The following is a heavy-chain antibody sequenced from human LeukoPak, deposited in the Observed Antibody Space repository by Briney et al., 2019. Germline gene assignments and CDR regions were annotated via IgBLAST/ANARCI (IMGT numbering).Heavy chain of an antibody. J-gene: IGHJ5*02. V-gene: IGHV3-7*01. Sequence: PGGSLRLSCAASGVAFSSHYMTWVRQAPGKGLEWVANINEGGSVQNYVDSVEGRFTVSRDNAKNSLYLQMNSLRVEDTAVYYCARSHYGDLAWGQGTLVTVSS. D-gene: IGHD4-17*01. CDR3: ARSHYGDLA. CDR2: INEGGSVQ. CDR1: GVAFSSHY.